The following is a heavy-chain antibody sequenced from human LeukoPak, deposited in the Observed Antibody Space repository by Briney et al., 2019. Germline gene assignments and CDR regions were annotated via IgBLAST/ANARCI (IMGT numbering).Heavy chain of an antibody. CDR1: GFTVSSDF. CDR2: IDIGGGTT. Sequence: GGSLRLSCAASGFTVSSDFMKWVRQAPGKGLEWVSSIDIGGGTTYYADSVKGRFTISRDNSKNTLYLQMNSLRAEDTAAYYCAKDHDYYNSGPIWGQGTMVTVSS. CDR3: AKDHDYYNSGPI. D-gene: IGHD3-10*01. V-gene: IGHV3-53*01. J-gene: IGHJ3*02.